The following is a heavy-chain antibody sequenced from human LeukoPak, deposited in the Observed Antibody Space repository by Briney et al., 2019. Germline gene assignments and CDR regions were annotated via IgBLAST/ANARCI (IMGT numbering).Heavy chain of an antibody. CDR2: IYPGDSDT. CDR1: GYSFTSYW. Sequence: KLGESLKISCKGSGYSFTSYWIGWVRQMPGKGLEWMGIIYPGDSDTRYGPSFQGQVTISADKSISTAYLQWSSLKASDTAMHYCARLVYYDSSGYYSYDAFDIWGQGTMVTVSP. V-gene: IGHV5-51*01. J-gene: IGHJ3*02. CDR3: ARLVYYDSSGYYSYDAFDI. D-gene: IGHD3-22*01.